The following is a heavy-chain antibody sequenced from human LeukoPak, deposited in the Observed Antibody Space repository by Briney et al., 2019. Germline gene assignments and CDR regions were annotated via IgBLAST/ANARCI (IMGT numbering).Heavy chain of an antibody. CDR1: GFILNNHA. D-gene: IGHD5-18*01. Sequence: PGGSMRLSCAASGFILNNHAMTWVRQAPGKGLQWISVISGSDRTIEYEDSVKGRFTISRDNSKNTVSLQMNNLRVEDTAIYYCAKNVMVKRYIDYWGQGTPVTVSS. J-gene: IGHJ4*02. CDR2: ISGSDRTI. V-gene: IGHV3-23*01. CDR3: AKNVMVKRYIDY.